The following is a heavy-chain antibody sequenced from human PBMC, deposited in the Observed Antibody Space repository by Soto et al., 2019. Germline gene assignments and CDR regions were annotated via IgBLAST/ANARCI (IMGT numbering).Heavy chain of an antibody. J-gene: IGHJ5*02. Sequence: EVQLLESGGGLVQPGGSLRLSCAAYGFTFSSYAMSWVRRAPGKGLEWVSAISGSGISTYYADSVKGRFTISRDNSKNTLYLQMNSLRADDTAMYYCARDHKFGEPPWGQGTLVTVSS. CDR3: ARDHKFGEPP. V-gene: IGHV3-23*01. D-gene: IGHD3-10*01. CDR1: GFTFSSYA. CDR2: ISGSGIST.